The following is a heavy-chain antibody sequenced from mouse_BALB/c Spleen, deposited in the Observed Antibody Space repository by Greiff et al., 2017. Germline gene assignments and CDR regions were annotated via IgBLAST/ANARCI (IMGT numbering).Heavy chain of an antibody. CDR1: GFSLTSYG. J-gene: IGHJ3*01. CDR3: AREGIYYDYSWFAY. D-gene: IGHD2-4*01. V-gene: IGHV2-2*02. CDR2: IWSGGST. Sequence: VQRVESGPGLVQPSQSLSITCTVSGFSLTSYGVHWVRQSPGKGLEWLGVIWSGGSTDYNAAFISRLSISKDNSKSQVFFKMNSLQANDTAIYYCAREGIYYDYSWFAYWGQGTLVTVSA.